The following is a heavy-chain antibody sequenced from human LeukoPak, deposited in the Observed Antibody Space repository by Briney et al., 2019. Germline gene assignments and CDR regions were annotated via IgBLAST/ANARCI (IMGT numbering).Heavy chain of an antibody. D-gene: IGHD6-13*01. CDR3: ARKAAAWGNFDY. J-gene: IGHJ4*02. V-gene: IGHV5-51*01. Sequence: GESLQISCKGSGYSFTSYWIGWVRQVPGKGLEWMGIIYPGDSDTRYSPSFQGQVTISADKSISTAYLQWSSLKASDTAMYYCARKAAAWGNFDYWGQGTLVTASS. CDR2: IYPGDSDT. CDR1: GYSFTSYW.